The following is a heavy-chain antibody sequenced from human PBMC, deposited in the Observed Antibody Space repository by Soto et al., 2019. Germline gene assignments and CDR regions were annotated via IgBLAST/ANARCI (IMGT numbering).Heavy chain of an antibody. Sequence: GGSLRISCAASGFTFSSYAMSWVRQAPGKGLEWVSAISGSGGSTYYADSVKGRFTISRDNSKNTLYLQMNSLRAEDTAVYYCAKGFTVSTVLAFDYWGQGTLVTVSS. V-gene: IGHV3-23*01. J-gene: IGHJ4*02. CDR1: GFTFSSYA. CDR2: ISGSGGST. D-gene: IGHD3-3*02. CDR3: AKGFTVSTVLAFDY.